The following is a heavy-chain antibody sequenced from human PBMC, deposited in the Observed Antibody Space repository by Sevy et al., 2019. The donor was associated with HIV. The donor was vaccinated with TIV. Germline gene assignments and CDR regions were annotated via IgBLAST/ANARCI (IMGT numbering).Heavy chain of an antibody. D-gene: IGHD3-3*01. CDR1: GYTLTKLP. Sequence: ASVKVSCKVSGYTLTKLPMHWVRQAPGNRLEWMGGFDPEDGETIYAQRFQGRVTMTEDTSTDTVYMELSSLRSEDTAVYYCATLDFWSENPFYGTDVWGQGTTVTVSS. J-gene: IGHJ6*02. V-gene: IGHV1-24*01. CDR2: FDPEDGET. CDR3: ATLDFWSENPFYGTDV.